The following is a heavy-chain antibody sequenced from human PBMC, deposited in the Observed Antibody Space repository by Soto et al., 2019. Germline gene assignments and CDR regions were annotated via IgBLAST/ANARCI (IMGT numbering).Heavy chain of an antibody. Sequence: GGSLRLSCAASGFTFSSYAMSWVRQTPGKGLEWVSTLSSSGGTTYYADSVKGQFTISRDNSKSTLYLQMNSLRDEDTAVYYCARLVYGSGPSNWFDPWGQGTLVTVSS. D-gene: IGHD3-10*01. CDR2: LSSSGGTT. CDR3: ARLVYGSGPSNWFDP. V-gene: IGHV3-23*01. CDR1: GFTFSSYA. J-gene: IGHJ5*02.